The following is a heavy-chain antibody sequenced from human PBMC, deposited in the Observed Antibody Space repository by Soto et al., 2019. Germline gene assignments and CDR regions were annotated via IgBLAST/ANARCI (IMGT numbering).Heavy chain of an antibody. D-gene: IGHD6-6*01. CDR1: GYGFTTYG. V-gene: IGHV1-18*01. J-gene: IGHJ4*02. CDR3: ARGRDGDY. Sequence: LEQSGAEVKKPGASVKVSCKGSGYGFTTYGITWVRQAPGQGLEWMAWISAHNGNTNYAQKLQGRVTVTRDTSTSTAYMELRSLRSGGTAVYYCARGRDGDYWGQGALVTVSS. CDR2: ISAHNGNT.